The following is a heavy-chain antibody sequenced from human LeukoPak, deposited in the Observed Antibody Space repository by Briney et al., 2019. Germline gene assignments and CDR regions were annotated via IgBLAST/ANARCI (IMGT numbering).Heavy chain of an antibody. V-gene: IGHV1-2*02. CDR3: ARGSDDFWSGYSPSY. CDR1: GYTFTGYY. J-gene: IGHJ4*02. Sequence: ASVKVTCKASGYTFTGYYMHWVRQAPGQGLEWMGWINPNSGGTNYAQKFQGRVTMTRDTSISTAYMELSRLRSDDTAVYYCARGSDDFWSGYSPSYWGQGTLVTVSS. CDR2: INPNSGGT. D-gene: IGHD3-3*01.